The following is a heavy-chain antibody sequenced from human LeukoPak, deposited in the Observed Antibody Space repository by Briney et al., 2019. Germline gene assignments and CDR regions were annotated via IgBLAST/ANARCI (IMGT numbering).Heavy chain of an antibody. J-gene: IGHJ4*02. D-gene: IGHD6-19*01. V-gene: IGHV3-7*03. CDR3: ARDPGYSSGWYYFDY. Sequence: GGSLRLSWAASGFTFSSYWMSWVRQAPGKGLEWVANIKQDGSEKYYVDSVKGRFTISRDNAKNSLYLQMNSLRAEDTAVYYCARDPGYSSGWYYFDYWGQGTLVTVSS. CDR2: IKQDGSEK. CDR1: GFTFSSYW.